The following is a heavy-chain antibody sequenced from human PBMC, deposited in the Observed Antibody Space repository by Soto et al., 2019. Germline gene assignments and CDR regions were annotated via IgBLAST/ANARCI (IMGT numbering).Heavy chain of an antibody. CDR1: GGSISSYY. J-gene: IGHJ6*03. D-gene: IGHD1-1*01. V-gene: IGHV4-59*08. Sequence: SETLSLTCTVSGGSISSYYLSWIRQPPGKGLEWIGYIYYSGSTNYNPSLKSRVTISVDTSKNQFSLKLSSVTAADTAVYYCARRRGTGTNLDYYYYMDVWGKGTTVTVSS. CDR2: IYYSGST. CDR3: ARRRGTGTNLDYYYYMDV.